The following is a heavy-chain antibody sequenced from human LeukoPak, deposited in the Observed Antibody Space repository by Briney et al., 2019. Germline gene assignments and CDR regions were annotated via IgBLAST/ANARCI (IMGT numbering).Heavy chain of an antibody. V-gene: IGHV3-48*03. CDR3: ARDKWGGRCSGGNCFFAFGL. Sequence: PGGPLRLSCAASGFIFSSYEMNWVRQAPGKGLEWISYISSSGSLIYYADSVKGRFTISRDNAKNSVYLQMNSLRAEDTAVYYCARDKWGGRCSGGNCFFAFGLWGQGTLVTVSS. CDR1: GFIFSSYE. CDR2: ISSSGSLI. D-gene: IGHD2-15*01. J-gene: IGHJ3*01.